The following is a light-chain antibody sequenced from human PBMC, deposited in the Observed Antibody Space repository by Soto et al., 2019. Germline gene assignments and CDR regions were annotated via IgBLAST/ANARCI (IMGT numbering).Light chain of an antibody. CDR1: QSISFW. CDR3: QQYNVYSPT. Sequence: DIQMTQSPSTLSASVGDRVTITCRASQSISFWLAWYQQKPGKAPNLLIYDASTLQSGVPSRFSGSGSGTEFTLTISRLQPDDFATYYCQQYNVYSPTFGHGTKVEIK. J-gene: IGKJ1*01. CDR2: DAS. V-gene: IGKV1-5*01.